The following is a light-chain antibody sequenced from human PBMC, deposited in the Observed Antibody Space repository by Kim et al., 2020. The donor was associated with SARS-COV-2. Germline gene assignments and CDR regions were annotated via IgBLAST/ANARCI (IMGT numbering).Light chain of an antibody. CDR1: QSVLYRSNNKNY. J-gene: IGKJ1*01. CDR3: QQYYSTLWT. Sequence: DIVMTQSPDSLAVSLGERATINCKSSQSVLYRSNNKNYLAWYQQKPGQPPKLLIYWASARESGVPDRFSGSGSGTDFTLTISSLQAEDVAVYYCQQYYSTLWTFGQGTKVDIK. V-gene: IGKV4-1*01. CDR2: WAS.